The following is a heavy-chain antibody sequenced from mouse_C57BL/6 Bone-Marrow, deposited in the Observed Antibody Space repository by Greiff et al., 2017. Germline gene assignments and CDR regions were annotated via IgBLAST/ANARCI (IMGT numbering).Heavy chain of an antibody. CDR2: IDPSVSYT. Sequence: QVQLKQPGAELVRPGTSVKLSCKASGYTFTSYWMHWVKQRPGQGLEWIGVIDPSVSYTNYNQKFKGKATLTVDTSSSTAYMQLSSLTSEDSAVYYCASRVGRYYAMDYWGKGTSVTVSS. D-gene: IGHD1-1*01. CDR1: GYTFTSYW. CDR3: ASRVGRYYAMDY. J-gene: IGHJ4*01. V-gene: IGHV1-59*01.